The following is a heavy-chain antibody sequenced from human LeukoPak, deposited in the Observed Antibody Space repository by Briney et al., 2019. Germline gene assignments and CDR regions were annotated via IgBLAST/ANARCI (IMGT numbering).Heavy chain of an antibody. Sequence: PGGSLRLSCAASGFTFSSYSMIWVRQAPGKGLEWVSSISGSSSYIYYADSVKGRFTISRDNAKNSLFLQMNSLRAEDTAVYYCAKDPAGRYSSSWYFDYWGQGTLVTVSS. V-gene: IGHV3-21*01. CDR2: ISGSSSYI. CDR3: AKDPAGRYSSSWYFDY. D-gene: IGHD6-13*01. J-gene: IGHJ4*02. CDR1: GFTFSSYS.